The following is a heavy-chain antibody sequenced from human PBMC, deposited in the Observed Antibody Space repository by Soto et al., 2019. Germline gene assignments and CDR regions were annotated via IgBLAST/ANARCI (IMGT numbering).Heavy chain of an antibody. CDR2: ISAYNGNT. Sequence: QVQLVQSGAEVKKPGASVKVSCKASGYTFTSYGISWVRQAPGQGLEWMGWISAYNGNTNYAQKIQGRVTMTTDTSTRTAYMELRSLRSDDTAVYYCARAADLGSYRCGSFDYWGQGTLVTVSS. CDR3: ARAADLGSYRCGSFDY. CDR1: GYTFTSYG. V-gene: IGHV1-18*01. D-gene: IGHD3-16*02. J-gene: IGHJ4*02.